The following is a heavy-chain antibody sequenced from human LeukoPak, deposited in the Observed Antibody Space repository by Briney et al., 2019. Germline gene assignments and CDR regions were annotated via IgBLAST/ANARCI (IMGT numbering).Heavy chain of an antibody. CDR2: ITGGSDST. CDR3: AKGSSGARPYFFDY. J-gene: IGHJ4*02. V-gene: IGHV3-23*01. Sequence: GGSLRLSCAASGFTFSSYVMSWVRQAPGKGLEWVSAITGGSDSTYYADSVKDRFTISRDNSKNTLYLQMNSLRAEDTAVYYCAKGSSGARPYFFDYWGQGTLITVSS. CDR1: GFTFSSYV.